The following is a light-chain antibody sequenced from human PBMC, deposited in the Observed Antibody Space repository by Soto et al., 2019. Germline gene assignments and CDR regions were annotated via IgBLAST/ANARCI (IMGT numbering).Light chain of an antibody. V-gene: IGLV2-23*01. Sequence: QSALTQPASVSGSPGQSITISCTGTSSDVGSYNLVSWYQQHPGSAPKLMIYEGSKRPSGVSNHFSGSKSGNTASLTISGLQAEDEADYYCCSYAGSATVVFGGGTKVTVL. J-gene: IGLJ2*01. CDR1: SSDVGSYNL. CDR3: CSYAGSATVV. CDR2: EGS.